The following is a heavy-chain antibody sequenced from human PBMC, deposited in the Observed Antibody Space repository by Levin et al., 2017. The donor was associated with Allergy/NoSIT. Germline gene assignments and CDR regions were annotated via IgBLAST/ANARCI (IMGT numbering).Heavy chain of an antibody. CDR1: GYTFTGYY. J-gene: IGHJ4*02. D-gene: IGHD3-16*01. CDR2: INPNSGGT. CDR3: ARDLYDPQNGVALDY. V-gene: IGHV1-2*02. Sequence: PGESLKISCKASGYTFTGYYMHWVRQAPGQGLEWMGWINPNSGGTNYAQKFQGRVTMTRDTSISTAYMELSRLRSDDTAVYYCARDLYDPQNGVALDYWGQGTLVTVSS.